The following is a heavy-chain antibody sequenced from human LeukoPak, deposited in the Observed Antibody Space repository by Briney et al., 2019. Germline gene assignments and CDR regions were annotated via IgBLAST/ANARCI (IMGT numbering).Heavy chain of an antibody. J-gene: IGHJ4*02. CDR1: GGTFSSYA. Sequence: ASVKVSCKASGGTFSSYAISWVRQAPGQGLEWMGRIIPILGIANYAQKFQGRVTIIADKSTSTAYMELSSLRSEDTAVYYCARSRIYCGGGCYNFDYWGQGTLVTVSS. CDR2: IIPILGIA. D-gene: IGHD2-21*02. V-gene: IGHV1-69*04. CDR3: ARSRIYCGGGCYNFDY.